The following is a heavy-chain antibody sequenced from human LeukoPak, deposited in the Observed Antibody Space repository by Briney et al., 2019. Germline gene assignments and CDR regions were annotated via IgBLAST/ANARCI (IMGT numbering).Heavy chain of an antibody. J-gene: IGHJ4*02. CDR1: GFTFSSYW. CDR2: IKQDGSEK. V-gene: IGHV3-7*01. Sequence: GGSLRLSCAASGFTFSSYWMTWVRQAPGKGLEWVANIKQDGSEKYYVDSVKGRFTISRDNAKNSLSLQMNSLRAEDTAVYYCARRAGAYSHPYDYWGQGTLVTVSS. CDR3: ARRAGAYSHPYDY. D-gene: IGHD4/OR15-4a*01.